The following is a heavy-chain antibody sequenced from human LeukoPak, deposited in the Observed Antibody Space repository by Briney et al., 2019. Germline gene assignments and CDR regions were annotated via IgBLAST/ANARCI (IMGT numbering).Heavy chain of an antibody. CDR2: IYYSGST. J-gene: IGHJ4*02. Sequence: SETLSLTCSVSGGSISSNNYYWGWIRQPPWKGLEWIGSIYYSGSTCYNPSLKSRVTISVDTPKNQFSLKLSSVTAADTAVYYCASGYNGLDFWGQGTLVTVSS. D-gene: IGHD5-12*01. V-gene: IGHV4-39*01. CDR1: GGSISSNNYY. CDR3: ASGYNGLDF.